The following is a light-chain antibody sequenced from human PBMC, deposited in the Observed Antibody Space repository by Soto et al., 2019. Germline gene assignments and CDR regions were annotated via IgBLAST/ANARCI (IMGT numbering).Light chain of an antibody. Sequence: QSVLTQPPSASATPGQRVTISCSGSSSNIGRRFVYWYQHLPGTAPKLLIYSNNQRPSGVPDRFSGSKSGTSASLAISGLQSDDDADYYCAAWDDSLSGPVFGGGTKLTVL. V-gene: IGLV1-47*02. CDR1: SSNIGRRF. CDR2: SNN. J-gene: IGLJ2*01. CDR3: AAWDDSLSGPV.